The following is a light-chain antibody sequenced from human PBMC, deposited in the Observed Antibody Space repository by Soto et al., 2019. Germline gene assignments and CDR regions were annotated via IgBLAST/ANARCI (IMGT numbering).Light chain of an antibody. CDR3: QHRVT. V-gene: IGKV3-11*01. CDR1: QSVSSY. Sequence: EIVLTQSPATLSLSPGERATLSCRASQSVSSYLAWYQQKPGQAPRLLIYDASNRATGIPARFSGSGSGTDFTLTISSLEPEDFAVYYCQHRVTFGPETKVDIK. J-gene: IGKJ3*01. CDR2: DAS.